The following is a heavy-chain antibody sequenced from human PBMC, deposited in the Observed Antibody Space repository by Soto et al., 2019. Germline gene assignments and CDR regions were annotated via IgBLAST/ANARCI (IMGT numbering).Heavy chain of an antibody. Sequence: GGSLRLSCAASGFTFDYYTMHGVRQAPGKGLEWVYLISWDGGSTYYADSVKGRFTISRDNSKNSLYLQMNSPRTEDNALYYCAKDINSGDYYYYGMDVWGQGTTVTVSS. J-gene: IGHJ6*02. CDR1: GFTFDYYT. V-gene: IGHV3-43*01. D-gene: IGHD6-25*01. CDR2: ISWDGGST. CDR3: AKDINSGDYYYYGMDV.